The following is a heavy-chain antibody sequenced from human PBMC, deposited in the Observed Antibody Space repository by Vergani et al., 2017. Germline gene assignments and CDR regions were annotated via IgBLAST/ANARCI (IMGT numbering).Heavy chain of an antibody. CDR2: IDRTGRT. CDR3: ARTANYYYGMDV. Sequence: QVQLQESGPRLVKPSETLSLICSVSGYSISSGYFWGWIRQSPGKGLEWLGTIDRTGRTHLSPSLKSRLTISVDTTKNQFSLRLTSATAADTAVYYCARTANYYYGMDVWGQGTTVTVSS. CDR1: GYSISSGYF. V-gene: IGHV4-38-2*02. J-gene: IGHJ6*02.